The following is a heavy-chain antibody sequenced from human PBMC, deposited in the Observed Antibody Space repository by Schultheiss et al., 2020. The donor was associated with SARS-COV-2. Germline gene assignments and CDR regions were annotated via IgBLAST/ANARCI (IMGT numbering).Heavy chain of an antibody. Sequence: SVKVSCKASGGTFSSYAISWVRQAPGQGLEWMGGIIPIFGTANYAQKFQGRVTITADKSTSTAYMELSSLRSEDTAVYYCARGHDVPSVDTAMVRGGFDYWGQGTLVTVSS. J-gene: IGHJ4*02. V-gene: IGHV1-69*06. CDR1: GGTFSSYA. D-gene: IGHD5-18*01. CDR2: IIPIFGTA. CDR3: ARGHDVPSVDTAMVRGGFDY.